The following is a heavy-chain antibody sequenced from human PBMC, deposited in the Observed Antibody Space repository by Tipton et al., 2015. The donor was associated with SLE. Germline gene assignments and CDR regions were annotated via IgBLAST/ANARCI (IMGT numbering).Heavy chain of an antibody. CDR3: ARDRVGGGGHLDY. CDR2: INQSGST. Sequence: TLSLTCAVYGGSFSGYYLSWIRQPPGKGPAWVGEINQSGSTNYNPSLKSRVTISVDTAKNHVSLKLSSVTAADTAVYYCARDRVGGGGHLDYWGQGTLVTVSS. V-gene: IGHV4-34*01. D-gene: IGHD2-15*01. J-gene: IGHJ4*02. CDR1: GGSFSGYY.